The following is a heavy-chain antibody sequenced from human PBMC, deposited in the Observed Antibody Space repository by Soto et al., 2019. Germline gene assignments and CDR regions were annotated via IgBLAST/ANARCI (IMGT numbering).Heavy chain of an antibody. Sequence: GGSLRLSCAASGFTFSSYAMHWVRQAPGKGLEWVAVISYDGSNKYYADSVKGRFTISRDNSKNTLYLEMDSLRAEDTAMYYCAKGLSVIQEWIIDGHWGQGTQVTVSS. D-gene: IGHD5-18*01. CDR1: GFTFSSYA. CDR2: ISYDGSNK. J-gene: IGHJ4*02. CDR3: AKGLSVIQEWIIDGH. V-gene: IGHV3-30-3*01.